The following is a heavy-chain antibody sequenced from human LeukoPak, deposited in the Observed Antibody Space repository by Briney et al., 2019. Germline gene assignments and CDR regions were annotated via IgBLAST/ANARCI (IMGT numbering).Heavy chain of an antibody. CDR3: ARDYSDYVGAFDI. V-gene: IGHV5-51*01. CDR2: IYPGDSDT. D-gene: IGHD4-11*01. J-gene: IGHJ3*02. CDR1: GYSFSSYW. Sequence: GESLKISCKGSGYSFSSYWIGWVRQMPGKGLEWMGIIYPGDSDTRYSPSFQGQVTISADKSISTAYLQWSSLKASDTAMYYCARDYSDYVGAFDIWGQGTMVTVSS.